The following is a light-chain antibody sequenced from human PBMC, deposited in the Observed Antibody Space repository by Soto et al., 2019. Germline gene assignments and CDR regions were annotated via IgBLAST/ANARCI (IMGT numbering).Light chain of an antibody. CDR2: NFY. Sequence: QSVLTQPASVSGPPQQSPTISSTTTSSDVGAYNFVDWHQQHPGKAPKLMIYNFYDRRSGICYRFSGSKSGNAASLSISGLQGEDEADYFCSAYTVSRTDVFGTGTKVTV. CDR1: SSDVGAYNF. CDR3: SAYTVSRTDV. V-gene: IGLV2-14*03. J-gene: IGLJ1*01.